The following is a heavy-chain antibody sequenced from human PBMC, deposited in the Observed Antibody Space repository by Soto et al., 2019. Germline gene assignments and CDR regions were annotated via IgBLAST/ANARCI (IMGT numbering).Heavy chain of an antibody. Sequence: GGSLRLSCAASGFTFSSYAMSWVRQAPGKGLEWVSAISGSGGSSYYAGSVKGRFTIYRDNSKNTLYLQMNSLRAEGTAGYYCAKAMDIAARLGACDIWGQGTMVTVSS. J-gene: IGHJ3*02. V-gene: IGHV3-23*01. CDR2: ISGSGGSS. CDR1: GFTFSSYA. CDR3: AKAMDIAARLGACDI. D-gene: IGHD6-6*01.